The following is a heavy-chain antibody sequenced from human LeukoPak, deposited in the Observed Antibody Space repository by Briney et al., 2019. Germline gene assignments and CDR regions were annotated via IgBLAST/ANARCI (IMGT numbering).Heavy chain of an antibody. CDR3: ARFMVRGLIVDY. V-gene: IGHV4-34*01. D-gene: IGHD3-10*01. CDR2: INHSGST. CDR1: GGSFSGYY. Sequence: PSETLSLTCAVYGGSFSGYYWSWIRQPPGKGLEWIGEINHSGSTFYNPSLKSRVTISVDTSKNQFSLKLSSVTAADTAVYYCARFMVRGLIVDYWGQGTLVTVSS. J-gene: IGHJ4*02.